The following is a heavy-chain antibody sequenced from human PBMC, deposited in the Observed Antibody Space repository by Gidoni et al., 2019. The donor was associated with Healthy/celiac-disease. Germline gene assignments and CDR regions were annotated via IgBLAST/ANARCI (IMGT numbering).Heavy chain of an antibody. V-gene: IGHV1-69*01. D-gene: IGHD2-21*02. Sequence: QVQLVQSGAEVKKPGSSVKVSCKASGGTFSRYAISWVRQAPGQGLEWMGGILPIFGTANYAQKVQGRVTITADESTSTAYMELSSLRSEDTAVYYCARDREVVTASGAFDIWGQGTMVTVSS. CDR1: GGTFSRYA. J-gene: IGHJ3*02. CDR2: ILPIFGTA. CDR3: ARDREVVTASGAFDI.